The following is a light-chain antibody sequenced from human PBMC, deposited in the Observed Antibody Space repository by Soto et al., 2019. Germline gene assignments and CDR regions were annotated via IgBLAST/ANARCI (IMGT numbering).Light chain of an antibody. Sequence: EIVLTQSPGTLSLYPGERATLSCRASQSVSISHLAWFQQKPGQAPRLLIYGASNRATGIPDRVSGSGSGTDFTLTINRLEPEDFAVYYCQQYASSPWTFGQGTKVDIK. CDR1: QSVSISH. V-gene: IGKV3-20*01. CDR2: GAS. CDR3: QQYASSPWT. J-gene: IGKJ1*01.